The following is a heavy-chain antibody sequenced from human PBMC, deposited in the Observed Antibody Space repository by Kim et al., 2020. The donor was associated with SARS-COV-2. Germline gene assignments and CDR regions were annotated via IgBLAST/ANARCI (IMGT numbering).Heavy chain of an antibody. V-gene: IGHV6-1*01. CDR3: ARERYRSSCEGFDY. D-gene: IGHD6-13*01. J-gene: IGHJ4*02. Sequence: SQTLSLTCAISGDSVSSKSAAWNWVRQSPSRGLEWLGRTYYRSKWYNDYAESVKSRITINPDTSKNQFSLQLDSVTPDDTAVYYCARERYRSSCEGFDYWGQGTLVTVSS. CDR1: GDSVSSKSAA. CDR2: TYYRSKWYN.